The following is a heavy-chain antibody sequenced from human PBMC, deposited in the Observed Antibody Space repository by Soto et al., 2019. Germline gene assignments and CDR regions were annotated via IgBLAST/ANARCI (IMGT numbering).Heavy chain of an antibody. J-gene: IGHJ4*02. D-gene: IGHD3-16*02. CDR1: GFTFSSYW. Sequence: LSCAASGFTFSSYWMSWVRQAPGKGLEWVANVKQDGSEKYYVDSVKGRFTISRDNAKNSLYLQMNSLRAEDTAVYYCARPYYDYIWGSYRQAAYFDYWGQGTLVTVSS. CDR2: VKQDGSEK. V-gene: IGHV3-7*01. CDR3: ARPYYDYIWGSYRQAAYFDY.